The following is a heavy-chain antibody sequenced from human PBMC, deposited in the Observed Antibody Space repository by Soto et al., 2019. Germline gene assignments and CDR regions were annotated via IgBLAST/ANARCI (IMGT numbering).Heavy chain of an antibody. V-gene: IGHV4-39*01. D-gene: IGHD6-19*01. CDR1: GGSISSSSYY. J-gene: IGHJ1*01. CDR3: PRHRAVASLVFQH. Sequence: QLLETGPGLVQPSETLSLTCTVSGGSISSSSYYWGWIRQPPGKGLEWIGSIYYSGSTYYNPSLKSRVTISVYTSKYQYSLNMSSLTSADKAVYYCPRHRAVASLVFQHWGQGTLVTVSA. CDR2: IYYSGST.